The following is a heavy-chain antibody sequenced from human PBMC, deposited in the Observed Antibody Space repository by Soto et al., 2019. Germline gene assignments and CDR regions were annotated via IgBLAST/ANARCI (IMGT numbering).Heavy chain of an antibody. V-gene: IGHV1-18*01. J-gene: IGHJ4*02. Sequence: QVHLVQSGAEVKKPGASVKVSCKGSGYAFTTYGITWVRQAPGQGLEWMGWISAHNGNTNYAHKLQGRVTVTRDTSTSTAYMELRSLRSNDTAVYYCARMRYGEHWGQGALVTLSS. CDR1: GYAFTTYG. D-gene: IGHD1-1*01. CDR2: ISAHNGNT. CDR3: ARMRYGEH.